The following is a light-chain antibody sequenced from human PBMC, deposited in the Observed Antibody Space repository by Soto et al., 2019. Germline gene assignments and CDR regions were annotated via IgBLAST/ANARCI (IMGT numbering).Light chain of an antibody. V-gene: IGKV1-39*01. CDR1: QSIRTY. Sequence: DVPLTQSPSSLSAAVGDRVTITCRASQSIRTYLNWYQQRPGKAPKLLIYAASTLYSGVPSRFSGSGSGTESTLTISSLQPEDFAPYYCEQSFSTSTVTFGGGTRVEI. CDR3: EQSFSTSTVT. J-gene: IGKJ4*01. CDR2: AAS.